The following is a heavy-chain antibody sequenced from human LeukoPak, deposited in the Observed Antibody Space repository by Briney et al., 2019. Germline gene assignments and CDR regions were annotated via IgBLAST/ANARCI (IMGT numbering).Heavy chain of an antibody. CDR1: GGSISSSSYY. J-gene: IGHJ3*02. D-gene: IGHD6-6*01. CDR3: ARGFSSSNAFDI. Sequence: SETLSLTCTVSGGSISSSSYYWGWIRQPPGKGLEWIGSIYYSGSTYYNPSLKSRVTISVDTSKNQFSLKLSSVTAADTAVYYCARGFSSSNAFDIWGQGTMVTVSS. V-gene: IGHV4-39*01. CDR2: IYYSGST.